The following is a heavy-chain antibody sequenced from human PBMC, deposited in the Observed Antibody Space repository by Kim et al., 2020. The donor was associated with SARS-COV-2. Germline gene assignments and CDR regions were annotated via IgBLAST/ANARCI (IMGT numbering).Heavy chain of an antibody. D-gene: IGHD3-3*01. CDR2: IYTSGST. CDR3: AREASSRITIFGVATGCYFDY. V-gene: IGHV4-61*02. Sequence: SETLSLTCTVSGGSISSGSYYWSWIRQPAGKGLEWIGRIYTSGSTNYNPSLKSRVTISVDTSKNQFSLKLSSVTAADTAVYYCAREASSRITIFGVATGCYFDYWGQGTLVTVSS. CDR1: GGSISSGSYY. J-gene: IGHJ4*02.